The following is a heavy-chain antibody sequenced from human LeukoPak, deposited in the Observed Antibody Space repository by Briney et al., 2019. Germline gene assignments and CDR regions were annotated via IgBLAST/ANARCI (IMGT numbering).Heavy chain of an antibody. D-gene: IGHD2-21*01. CDR2: IHPGDSDT. Sequence: GESLQISCKGSGYSFSSYWIGWVRQMPGKGLEWMGIIHPGDSDTRYSPSFQGQVTMSVDKSISTAYLQWSSLKASDTAMYYCASAYYSSAFDYWGQGTLVTVSS. CDR3: ASAYYSSAFDY. CDR1: GYSFSSYW. V-gene: IGHV5-51*01. J-gene: IGHJ4*01.